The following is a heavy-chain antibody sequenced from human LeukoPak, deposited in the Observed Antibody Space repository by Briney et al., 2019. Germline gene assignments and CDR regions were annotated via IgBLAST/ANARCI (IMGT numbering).Heavy chain of an antibody. CDR1: GFTFSDYY. CDR3: ARALGYYYYYMDV. V-gene: IGHV3-11*04. Sequence: TGGSLRLSCAASGFTFSDYYMSWIRQAPGKGLEWVSYISSSGSTIYYADSVKGRFTISRDNAKNSPYLQMNSLRAEDTAVYYCARALGYYYYYMDVWGKGTTVTVSS. CDR2: ISSSGSTI. J-gene: IGHJ6*03.